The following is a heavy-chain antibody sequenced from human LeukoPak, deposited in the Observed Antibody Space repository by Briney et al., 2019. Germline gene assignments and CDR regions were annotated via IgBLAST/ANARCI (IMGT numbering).Heavy chain of an antibody. CDR3: ARNGKDTAAAY. Sequence: SVNVSCKASGGTFSSYAISWVRQAPGQGLEWMGGIIPIFGTANYAQKFQGRVTITTDESTSTAYMELSSLRSEDTAVYYCARNGKDTAAAYCGQGTLVTVYS. V-gene: IGHV1-69*05. CDR1: GGTFSSYA. D-gene: IGHD5-18*01. CDR2: IIPIFGTA. J-gene: IGHJ1*01.